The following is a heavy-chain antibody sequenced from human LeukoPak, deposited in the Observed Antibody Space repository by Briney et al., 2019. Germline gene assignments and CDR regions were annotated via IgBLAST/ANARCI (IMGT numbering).Heavy chain of an antibody. D-gene: IGHD3-22*01. CDR3: ARGRYVYYYDSSGYYYVDY. J-gene: IGHJ4*02. CDR1: GGSISSYY. Sequence: SETLSLTCTVSGGSISSYYWSWIRQPAGKGLEWIGRIYTSGSTNYNPSLKSRVTMSVDTSKNQFSLKLSSVTAADTAVYYCARGRYVYYYDSSGYYYVDYWGQGTLVTVSS. CDR2: IYTSGST. V-gene: IGHV4-4*07.